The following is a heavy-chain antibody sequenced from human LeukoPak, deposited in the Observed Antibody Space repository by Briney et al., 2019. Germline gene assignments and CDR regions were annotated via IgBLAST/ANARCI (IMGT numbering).Heavy chain of an antibody. D-gene: IGHD3-10*01. V-gene: IGHV3-30*02. CDR3: AKAFGSGSYIIDH. J-gene: IGHJ4*02. CDR2: MRSDGSHE. CDR1: GFTFSSNG. Sequence: PGGSLRLSCATSGFTFSSNGVHWARQAPGKGLEWVAFMRSDGSHEEYAESVKGRFAISRDNFKNTVHLQTNSLRFEDTAVYYCAKAFGSGSYIIDHWGRGTLVTVSS.